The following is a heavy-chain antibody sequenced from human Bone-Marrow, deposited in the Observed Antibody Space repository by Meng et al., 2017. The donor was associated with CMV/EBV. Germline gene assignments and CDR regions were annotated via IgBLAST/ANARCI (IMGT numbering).Heavy chain of an antibody. J-gene: IGHJ4*02. CDR3: TRGSSWSDY. Sequence: GESLKISCAAPGFTFSSYWMDWVRQAPGKGLVWVSRIKSDGSSTTYADSVKGRFIISRDNAKNTLYLQMNSLRAEDTAVYYCTRGSSWSDYWGQGTLVTVSS. D-gene: IGHD6-6*01. CDR1: GFTFSSYW. V-gene: IGHV3-74*01. CDR2: IKSDGSST.